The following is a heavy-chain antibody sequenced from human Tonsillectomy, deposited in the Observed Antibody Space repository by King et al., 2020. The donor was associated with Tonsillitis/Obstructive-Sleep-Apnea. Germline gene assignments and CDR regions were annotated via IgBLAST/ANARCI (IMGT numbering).Heavy chain of an antibody. J-gene: IGHJ4*02. D-gene: IGHD3-3*01. CDR3: AKLFGVVIPGLEVDTDY. CDR2: IIPIFGTA. Sequence: VQLVESGAEVKKPGSSVKVSCKASGGTFSSYAISWVRQAPGQGLEWMGGIIPIFGTANYAQKFQGIVTITADESTSTAYMELSSLRSEDTAVYYCAKLFGVVIPGLEVDTDYWGQGTLVTVSS. V-gene: IGHV1-69*01. CDR1: GGTFSSYA.